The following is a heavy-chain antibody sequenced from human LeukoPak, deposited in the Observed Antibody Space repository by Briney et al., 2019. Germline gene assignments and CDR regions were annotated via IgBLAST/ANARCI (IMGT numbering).Heavy chain of an antibody. CDR3: ARGITMVRGVIKPSRFDP. Sequence: RPRGSLRLSCAASGFTFDDYGMSWVRHAPGKGLEWVSRINWNGGSTGYADSVKGRFTISRDNAKHSLYLQLNSLRAEDTALYYCARGITMVRGVIKPSRFDPWGQGTLVTVS. CDR2: INWNGGST. V-gene: IGHV3-20*04. D-gene: IGHD3-10*01. J-gene: IGHJ5*02. CDR1: GFTFDDYG.